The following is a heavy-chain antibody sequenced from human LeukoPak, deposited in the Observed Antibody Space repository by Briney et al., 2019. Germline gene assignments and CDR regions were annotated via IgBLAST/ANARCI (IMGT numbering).Heavy chain of an antibody. J-gene: IGHJ4*02. CDR1: GFSFSNYE. V-gene: IGHV3-48*03. D-gene: IGHD3-16*02. Sequence: GGSLRLSCAASGFSFSNYEMNWVRQAPGKGLEWVSYIRCSDSTIYYADSVKGRFTISRDNAKNLVHLQMNSLRAEDTAVYYCAREADTVIGSLDYWGQGTLVTVSS. CDR2: IRCSDSTI. CDR3: AREADTVIGSLDY.